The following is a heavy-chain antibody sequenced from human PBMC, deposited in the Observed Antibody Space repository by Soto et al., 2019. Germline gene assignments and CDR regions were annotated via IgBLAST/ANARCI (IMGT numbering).Heavy chain of an antibody. CDR3: AKEVDVFRYFDWLLYFDY. J-gene: IGHJ4*02. D-gene: IGHD3-9*01. CDR2: ISGSGGST. CDR1: GFTFSSYA. V-gene: IGHV3-23*01. Sequence: GGSLRLSCAASGFTFSSYAMSWVRQAPGKGLEWVSAISGSGGSTYYADSVKGRFTISRDNSKNTLYLQMNSLRAEDTAVYYCAKEVDVFRYFDWLLYFDYWGQGTMVTVSS.